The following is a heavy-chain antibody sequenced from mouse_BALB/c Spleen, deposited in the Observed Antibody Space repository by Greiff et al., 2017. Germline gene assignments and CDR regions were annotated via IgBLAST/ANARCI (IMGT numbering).Heavy chain of an antibody. CDR1: GFTFTDYY. J-gene: IGHJ4*01. Sequence: EVQLVESGGGLVQPGGSLRLSCATSGFTFTDYYMSWVRQPPGKALEWLGFIRNKANGYTTEYSASVKGRFTISRDNSQSILYLQMNTLRAEDSATDYCARERGWLRAMDYWGQGTSVTVSS. V-gene: IGHV7-3*02. CDR3: ARERGWLRAMDY. CDR2: IRNKANGYTT. D-gene: IGHD2-3*01.